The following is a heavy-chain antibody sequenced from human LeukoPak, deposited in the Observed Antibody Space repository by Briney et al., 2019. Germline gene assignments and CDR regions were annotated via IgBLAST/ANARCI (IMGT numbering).Heavy chain of an antibody. D-gene: IGHD3-10*01. Sequence: GGSLRLSCAASGFTFSSYWMSWVRQAPGKGLEWVANIKQDGSEKYYVDSVKGRFTISRDNAKNSLYLQMNSLRAEDTAVYYCAREDYGSGSYEFDYWGQGTLVTVSS. CDR3: AREDYGSGSYEFDY. J-gene: IGHJ4*02. CDR1: GFTFSSYW. CDR2: IKQDGSEK. V-gene: IGHV3-7*01.